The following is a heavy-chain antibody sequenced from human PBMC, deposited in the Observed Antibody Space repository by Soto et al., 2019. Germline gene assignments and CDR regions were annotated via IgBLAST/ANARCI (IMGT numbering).Heavy chain of an antibody. D-gene: IGHD3-3*01. CDR2: IYYSVST. Sequence: PPGKGLEWIGYIYYSVSTYYNPSLKSRVTISVDTSKNQFSLKLSSVTAADTAVYYCFCLHTEEGVRVCSTGSEFLLNRSSDL. V-gene: IGHV4-30-4*01. J-gene: IGHJ2*01. CDR3: FCLHTEEGVRVCSTGSEFLLNRSSDL.